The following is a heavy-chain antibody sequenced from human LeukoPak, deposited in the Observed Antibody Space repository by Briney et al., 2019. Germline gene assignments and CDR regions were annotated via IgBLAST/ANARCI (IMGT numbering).Heavy chain of an antibody. Sequence: SETPSLTCTVSGGSISSGSYYWGWIRQPPGKGLEWIGSIYYSGNTYYNPSLKSRVTISVDTSKNQISLKLKSVTAADTAVYYCARLWSGYRPPDYWGQGTLVTVSS. CDR1: GGSISSGSYY. V-gene: IGHV4-39*01. CDR3: ARLWSGYRPPDY. CDR2: IYYSGNT. D-gene: IGHD3-3*01. J-gene: IGHJ4*02.